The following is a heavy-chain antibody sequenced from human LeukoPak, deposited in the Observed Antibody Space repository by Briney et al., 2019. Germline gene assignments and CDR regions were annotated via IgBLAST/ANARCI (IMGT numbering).Heavy chain of an antibody. CDR2: IYYSGST. CDR1: GGSISSSSYY. CDR3: ARHQSFVLRYFDWLPPWDY. V-gene: IGHV4-39*01. D-gene: IGHD3-9*01. J-gene: IGHJ4*02. Sequence: PSETLSLTCTVSGGSISSSSYYWGWIRQPPGRGLERIGSIYYSGSTYYNPSLKSRVTISVDTSKNQFSLKLSSVTAADTAVYYCARHQSFVLRYFDWLPPWDYWGQGTLVTVSS.